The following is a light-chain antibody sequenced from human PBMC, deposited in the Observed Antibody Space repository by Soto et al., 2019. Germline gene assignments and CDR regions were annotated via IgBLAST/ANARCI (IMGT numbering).Light chain of an antibody. CDR2: DVS. J-gene: IGLJ2*01. CDR1: SSDVGCYNH. Sequence: QSALTQPASVSGSPGQSITISCTGTSSDVGCYNHVSWYQWNPGKAPKLLIYDVSNRPSGVSTRFYGSKSGNTASLTISGLQADDEADYYCSSYTRTTTLVVFGGGTKLAVL. CDR3: SSYTRTTTLVV. V-gene: IGLV2-14*01.